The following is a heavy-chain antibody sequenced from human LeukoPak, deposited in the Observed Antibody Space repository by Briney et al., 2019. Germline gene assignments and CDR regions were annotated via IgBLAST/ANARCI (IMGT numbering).Heavy chain of an antibody. CDR3: AKDSRILYQGAFDI. Sequence: GGSLRLSCAASGFTFSSYAMSWVRQAPGKGLEWVAVISYDGSNKYYADSVKGRFTISRDNSKNTLYLQMNSLRAEDTAVYYCAKDSRILYQGAFDIWGQGTMVTVSS. CDR1: GFTFSSYA. J-gene: IGHJ3*02. CDR2: ISYDGSNK. D-gene: IGHD2-8*01. V-gene: IGHV3-30-3*01.